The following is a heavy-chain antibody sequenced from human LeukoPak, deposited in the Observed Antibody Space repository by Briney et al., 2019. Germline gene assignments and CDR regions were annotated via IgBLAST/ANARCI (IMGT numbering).Heavy chain of an antibody. CDR2: IYYNGST. CDR3: AGPGYSSGWTPDY. CDR1: AGSISGFH. J-gene: IGHJ4*02. Sequence: PSETLSLTCTVSAGSISGFHWSWIRQPPGKGLEWIGYIYYNGSTNYNPSLKSRVTISVDTSKNQFSLKLNSVTAADTAVYYCAGPGYSSGWTPDYWGQGTLATVSS. V-gene: IGHV4-59*08. D-gene: IGHD6-19*01.